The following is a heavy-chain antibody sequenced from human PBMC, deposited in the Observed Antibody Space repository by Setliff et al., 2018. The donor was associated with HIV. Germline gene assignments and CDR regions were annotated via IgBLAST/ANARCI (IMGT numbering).Heavy chain of an antibody. V-gene: IGHV1-46*01. CDR2: INPSGGSA. D-gene: IGHD5-18*01. CDR3: ARRGGYSYATDAFDI. J-gene: IGHJ3*02. Sequence: GASVKVSCKASGYTFTSYYMHWVRQAPGQGLEWVGIINPSGGSASYAQKFQGRVTMTRDTSTSTVYMELSSLRSEDTAVYYCARRGGYSYATDAFDIWGQGTMVTVSS. CDR1: GYTFTSYY.